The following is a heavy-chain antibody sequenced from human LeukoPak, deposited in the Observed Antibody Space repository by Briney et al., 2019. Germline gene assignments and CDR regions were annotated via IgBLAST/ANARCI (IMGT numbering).Heavy chain of an antibody. CDR3: ARAFVTAAGFFDT. CDR2: IYSGGST. V-gene: IGHV3-66*02. CDR1: GFTVSSNY. Sequence: GGSLRLSCAASGFTVSSNYMSWVRQAPGKGLEWVSVIYSGGSTYYADSVKGRFTISRDNSKNTLYLQMNSLRAEDTAVYYCARAFVTAAGFFDTWGQGTLVTVSS. J-gene: IGHJ4*02. D-gene: IGHD6-13*01.